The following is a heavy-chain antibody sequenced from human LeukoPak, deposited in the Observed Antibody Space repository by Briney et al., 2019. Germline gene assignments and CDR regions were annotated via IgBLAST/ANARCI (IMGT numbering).Heavy chain of an antibody. CDR2: ISWNSGSI. CDR3: AKDLRGYSCGSSLDY. D-gene: IGHD5-18*01. CDR1: GFTFDDYA. Sequence: GRSLRLSCAASGFTFDDYAMHWVRQAPGKGLEWVSGISWNSGSIGYADSVKGRFTISRDNAKNSLYLQMNSLRAEDTALYYCAKDLRGYSCGSSLDYWGQGTLVTVSS. V-gene: IGHV3-9*01. J-gene: IGHJ4*02.